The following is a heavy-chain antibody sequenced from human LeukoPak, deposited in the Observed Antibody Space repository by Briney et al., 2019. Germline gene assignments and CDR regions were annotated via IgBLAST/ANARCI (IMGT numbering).Heavy chain of an antibody. CDR3: ARQRYSDY. CDR1: GFTFSRYW. V-gene: IGHV3-7*01. Sequence: GGSLRLSCAASGFTFSRYWMTRVRQAPGKGLEWVANIKEDGSENSYVESVKGRFTISRDNAKNSLYLQLNSLRAEDTAVYFCARQRYSDYWGQGTLVTVSS. CDR2: IKEDGSEN. D-gene: IGHD1-1*01. J-gene: IGHJ4*02.